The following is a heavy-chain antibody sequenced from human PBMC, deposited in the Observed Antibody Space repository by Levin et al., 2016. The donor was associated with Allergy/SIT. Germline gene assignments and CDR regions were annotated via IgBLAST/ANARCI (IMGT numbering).Heavy chain of an antibody. J-gene: IGHJ4*02. V-gene: IGHV4-34*01. CDR3: ARTHYSSGWYRRSPDY. Sequence: WIRQPPGKGLEWIGEINHSGSTNYNPSLKSRVTISVDTSKNQFSLKLSSVTAADTAVYYCARTHYSSGWYRRSPDYWGQGTLVTVSS. D-gene: IGHD6-19*01. CDR2: INHSGST.